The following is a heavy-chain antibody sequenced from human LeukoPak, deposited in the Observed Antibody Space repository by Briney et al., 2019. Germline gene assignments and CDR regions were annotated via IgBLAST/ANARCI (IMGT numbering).Heavy chain of an antibody. D-gene: IGHD5-24*01. V-gene: IGHV4-59*01. CDR1: GGSLSSYY. Sequence: SETLSLTCTVSGGSLSSYYWSWIRQPPGKGLEWIGYIYYSGSTNYNPSLKGRVTISVDTSKNQFALKLTSVTAADSAVYYWARDRDGNNWFDPWGKGTLVTVSS. CDR2: IYYSGST. J-gene: IGHJ5*02. CDR3: ARDRDGNNWFDP.